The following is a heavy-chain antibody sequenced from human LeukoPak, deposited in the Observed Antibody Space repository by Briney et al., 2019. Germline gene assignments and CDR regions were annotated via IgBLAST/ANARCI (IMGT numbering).Heavy chain of an antibody. CDR3: ARGEPDTAMVDGRSRYYFDY. J-gene: IGHJ4*02. D-gene: IGHD5-18*01. V-gene: IGHV4-34*01. Sequence: SETLSLTCAVYGGSFSGHYWSWIRQPPGKGLEWIGEINHSGSTNYNPSIKSRVTISVDTSKNQFSLKLSSVTAADTAVYYCARGEPDTAMVDGRSRYYFDYWGQGTLVTVSS. CDR2: INHSGST. CDR1: GGSFSGHY.